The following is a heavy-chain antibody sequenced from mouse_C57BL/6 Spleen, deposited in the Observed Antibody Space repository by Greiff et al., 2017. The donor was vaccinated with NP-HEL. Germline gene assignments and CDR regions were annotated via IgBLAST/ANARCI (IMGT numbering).Heavy chain of an antibody. Sequence: QVQLKESGPGLVQPSQCLSITCTVSGFSLTSYGVHWVRQSPGKGLEWLGVIWSGGSTDYNAAFISRLSISKDISKSQVFFKMNSLQADDTDIYYCARMDYGVYWYFDVWGTGTTVTVSS. CDR1: GFSLTSYG. D-gene: IGHD2-4*01. CDR3: ARMDYGVYWYFDV. J-gene: IGHJ1*03. V-gene: IGHV2-2*01. CDR2: IWSGGST.